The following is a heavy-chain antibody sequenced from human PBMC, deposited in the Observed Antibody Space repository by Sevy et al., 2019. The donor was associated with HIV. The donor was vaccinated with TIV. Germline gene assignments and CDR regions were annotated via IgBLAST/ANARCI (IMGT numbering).Heavy chain of an antibody. Sequence: GGSLRLSCVTSGFTFRTSGMHWVRQSQGKGLEWVAVISYDEAHKNYADSVKGRFSISKDNSKNTLYLQMSSLRTEDTAVYYCAKDYSAGITMVRGAYRARGDYFDYWGQGTQVTVSS. CDR3: AKDYSAGITMVRGAYRARGDYFDY. CDR2: ISYDEAHK. V-gene: IGHV3-30*18. J-gene: IGHJ4*02. D-gene: IGHD3-10*01. CDR1: GFTFRTSG.